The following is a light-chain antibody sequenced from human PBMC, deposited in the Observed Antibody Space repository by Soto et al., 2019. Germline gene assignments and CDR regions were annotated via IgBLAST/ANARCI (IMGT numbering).Light chain of an antibody. J-gene: IGKJ4*01. CDR3: QQYHTSPLT. V-gene: IGKV3-20*01. CDR1: QSVSNNY. Sequence: EIVLTQSPGTLSLSPGERATLSCRASQSVSNNYLAWYQQRPGQAPRLLIYGASSSATGIPDRFSGSGSGTDFTLTISRLEPEDFAVYYCQQYHTSPLTFGGGTKVEIK. CDR2: GAS.